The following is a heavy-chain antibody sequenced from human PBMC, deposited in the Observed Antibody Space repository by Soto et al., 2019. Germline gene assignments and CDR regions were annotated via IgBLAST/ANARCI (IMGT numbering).Heavy chain of an antibody. V-gene: IGHV3-7*01. CDR3: ARDTHYDYIWGSYRIFDY. Sequence: EVQLVESGGGLVQPGGSLRLSYAASGFTFSSYWMSWVRQAPGKGLEWVANIKQDGSEKYYVDSVKGRFTISRDNAKNSLYLQMNSLRAEDTAVYYCARDTHYDYIWGSYRIFDYWGQGTLVTVSS. CDR1: GFTFSSYW. CDR2: IKQDGSEK. D-gene: IGHD3-16*02. J-gene: IGHJ4*02.